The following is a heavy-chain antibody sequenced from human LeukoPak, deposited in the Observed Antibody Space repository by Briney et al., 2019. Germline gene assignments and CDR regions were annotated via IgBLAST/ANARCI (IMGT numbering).Heavy chain of an antibody. CDR1: GYTLTELS. CDR3: AIEAQLERRLDAFDI. J-gene: IGHJ3*02. Sequence: ASVKVSCKVSGYTLTELSMHWVRQAPGKGLEWMGGFDPEDGETIYAQKFQGRVTMTRNTSISTAYMELSSLRSEDTAVYYCAIEAQLERRLDAFDIWGQGTMVTVSS. D-gene: IGHD1-1*01. CDR2: FDPEDGET. V-gene: IGHV1-24*01.